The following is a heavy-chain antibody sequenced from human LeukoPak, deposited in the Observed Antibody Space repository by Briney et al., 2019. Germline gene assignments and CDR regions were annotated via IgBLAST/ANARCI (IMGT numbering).Heavy chain of an antibody. J-gene: IGHJ4*02. D-gene: IGHD5-12*01. CDR3: AKPGYSGYGAPFDY. Sequence: PGASLRLSCAASGFTFSSYAMSWVRQAPGKGLEWVSAISGSGGSTYYADSVKGRFTISRDNSKNTLYLQMNSLRAEDTAVYYCAKPGYSGYGAPFDYWGQGTLVTVSS. CDR1: GFTFSSYA. CDR2: ISGSGGST. V-gene: IGHV3-23*01.